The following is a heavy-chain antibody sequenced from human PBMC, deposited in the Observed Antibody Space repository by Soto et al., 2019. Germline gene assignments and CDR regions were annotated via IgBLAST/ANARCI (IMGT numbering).Heavy chain of an antibody. D-gene: IGHD5-12*01. Sequence: GGSLRLSCAAHGFTFSTDLMHWVRQAPGKGLEWVSRINSDGSRTSHADSVKGRFTLSRDNAKNTLYLQMNSLRAEDTAVYYCARDPGYSGQDWRFDLWGQGTVVTVSS. CDR3: ARDPGYSGQDWRFDL. J-gene: IGHJ4*02. V-gene: IGHV3-74*01. CDR1: GFTFSTDL. CDR2: INSDGSRT.